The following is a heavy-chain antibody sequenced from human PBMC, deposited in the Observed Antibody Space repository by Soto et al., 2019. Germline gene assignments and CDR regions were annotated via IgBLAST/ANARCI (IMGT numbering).Heavy chain of an antibody. Sequence: ASVKVSCKVSGYTLTELSMHWVRQAPGKGLEWMGGFDPEDGETIYAQKFQGRVTMTEDTSTDTAYMELSSLRSEDTAVYYCATSIVGATNPNARFFDHWGQGTLVTVSS. V-gene: IGHV1-24*01. CDR2: FDPEDGET. D-gene: IGHD1-26*01. J-gene: IGHJ4*02. CDR1: GYTLTELS. CDR3: ATSIVGATNPNARFFDH.